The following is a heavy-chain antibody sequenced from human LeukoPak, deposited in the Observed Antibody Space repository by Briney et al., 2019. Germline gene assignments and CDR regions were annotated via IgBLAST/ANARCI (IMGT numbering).Heavy chain of an antibody. J-gene: IGHJ3*02. CDR3: AREPLDDWNDDAFDI. Sequence: ASVKVSCKASGGTFSSYAISWVRQAPGQGLEWMGGIIPIFGTANYAQKFQGRVTITADESTSTAYMELSSLRSEDTAVYYCAREPLDDWNDDAFDIWGRGTMVTVSS. V-gene: IGHV1-69*13. CDR2: IIPIFGTA. D-gene: IGHD1-1*01. CDR1: GGTFSSYA.